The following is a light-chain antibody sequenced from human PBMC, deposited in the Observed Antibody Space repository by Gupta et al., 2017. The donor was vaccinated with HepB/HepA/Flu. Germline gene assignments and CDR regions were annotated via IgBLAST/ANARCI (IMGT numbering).Light chain of an antibody. V-gene: IGLV3-25*03. CDR1: ALPKQY. CDR2: KDS. J-gene: IGLJ2*01. Sequence: SYELTQPPSVSVSPGQTARITCSGDALPKQYAYWYQQKPGQAPVLVIYKDSERPSGIPERFSGSSSGTTVTLTISGVQAEDEADYYCQSADSSGTYPVLVFGGGTKLTVL. CDR3: QSADSSGTYPVLV.